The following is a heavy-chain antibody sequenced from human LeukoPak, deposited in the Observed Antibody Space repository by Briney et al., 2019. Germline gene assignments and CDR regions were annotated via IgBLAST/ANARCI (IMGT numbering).Heavy chain of an antibody. CDR1: GFTFSSYA. J-gene: IGHJ4*02. CDR3: AKRSAYCGGDCYSN. V-gene: IGHV3-23*01. D-gene: IGHD2-21*01. Sequence: PGGSLRLSCAASGFTFSSYAMSWARQVPGKGLEWVSAISGSGGSTYYADSVKGRFTISRDNSKNTLYLQMNSLRAEDTAVYYCAKRSAYCGGDCYSNWGQGTLVTVSS. CDR2: ISGSGGST.